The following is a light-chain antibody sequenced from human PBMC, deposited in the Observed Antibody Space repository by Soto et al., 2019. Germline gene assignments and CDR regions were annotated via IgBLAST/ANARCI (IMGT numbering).Light chain of an antibody. Sequence: EVVMTQSPATLSVSPGEGATLSCRSSQSISSSKLAWYQQNPGQAPRLLLFGVSNRATGIPARFNGSGSGTEFSLTISSLQSEDFAVYYCQQYDYWPRTFGQGTKVDIK. CDR3: QQYDYWPRT. J-gene: IGKJ1*01. CDR2: GVS. V-gene: IGKV3-15*01. CDR1: QSISSS.